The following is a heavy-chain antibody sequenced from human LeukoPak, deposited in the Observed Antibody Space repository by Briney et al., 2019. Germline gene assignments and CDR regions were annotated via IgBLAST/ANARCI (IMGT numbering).Heavy chain of an antibody. J-gene: IGHJ4*02. CDR1: GFTVSSNY. V-gene: IGHV3-53*01. Sequence: PGGSLRLSCAASGFTVSSNYMSWVRQAPGKGLEWVSVIYSGGSTYYADSVKGRFTISGDNSKNTLYLQMNSLRAEDTAVYYCARVVDTAVLDYWGQGTLVTVSS. CDR2: IYSGGST. D-gene: IGHD5-18*01. CDR3: ARVVDTAVLDY.